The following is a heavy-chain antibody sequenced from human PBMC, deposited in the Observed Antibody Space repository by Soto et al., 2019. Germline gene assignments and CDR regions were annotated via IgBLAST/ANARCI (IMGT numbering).Heavy chain of an antibody. D-gene: IGHD6-19*01. CDR3: ARETIAVADSDYYYYGMDV. CDR1: GYNFANYY. Sequence: ASVKVSCKASGYNFANYYMHWVRQAPGQGLEWMGDINPSGSATRYAQRFQGRVTMTRDTSTSTAYMELSSLRSDDTAVYYCARETIAVADSDYYYYGMDVWGPGTTVTLSS. J-gene: IGHJ6*02. CDR2: INPSGSAT. V-gene: IGHV1-46*01.